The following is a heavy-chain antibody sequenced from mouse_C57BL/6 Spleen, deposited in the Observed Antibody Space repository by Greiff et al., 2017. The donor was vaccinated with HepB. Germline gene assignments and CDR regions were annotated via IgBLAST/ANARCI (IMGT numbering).Heavy chain of an antibody. CDR3: AREDGYGPYYAMDY. D-gene: IGHD2-2*01. V-gene: IGHV3-6*01. J-gene: IGHJ4*01. CDR2: ISYDGSN. CDR1: GYSITSGYY. Sequence: DVKLQESGPGLVKPSQSLSLTCSVTGYSITSGYYWNWIRQFPGNKLEWMGYISYDGSNNYNPSLKNRISITRDTSKNQFFLKLNSVTTEDTATYYCAREDGYGPYYAMDYWGQGTSVTVSS.